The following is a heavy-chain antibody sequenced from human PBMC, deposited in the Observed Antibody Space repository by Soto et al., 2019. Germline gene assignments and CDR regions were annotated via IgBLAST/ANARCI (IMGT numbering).Heavy chain of an antibody. D-gene: IGHD2-2*01. CDR2: ISSSSSYT. J-gene: IGHJ4*02. CDR1: GFTFSDYY. Sequence: GGSLRLSCAASGFTFSDYYMSWIRQAPGKGLEWVSYISSSSSYTSYADSVKGRFTISRDNAKNSLYLQMNSLRAEDTAVYYCASYCSSTSCQRDFDYWGQGTLVTVSS. CDR3: ASYCSSTSCQRDFDY. V-gene: IGHV3-11*06.